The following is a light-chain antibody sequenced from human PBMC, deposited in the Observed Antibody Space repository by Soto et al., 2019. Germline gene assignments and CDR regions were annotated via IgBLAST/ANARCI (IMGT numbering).Light chain of an antibody. CDR1: QSISSW. Sequence: DIQMTQSPSTLSASVGDRVTITFRASQSISSWLAWYQQKPGQAPKLLIYKASTLQSGVPSRFSGSGSGTEFTLAISSLQPDDSATYYCQQYNDNWTFGQGTKV. CDR2: KAS. CDR3: QQYNDNWT. J-gene: IGKJ1*01. V-gene: IGKV1-5*03.